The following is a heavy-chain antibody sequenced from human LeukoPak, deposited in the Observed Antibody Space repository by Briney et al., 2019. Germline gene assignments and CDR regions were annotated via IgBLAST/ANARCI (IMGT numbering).Heavy chain of an antibody. CDR1: GFTFSSYA. Sequence: GGSLRLSCAVSGFTFSSYAMTWVRQAPGKGLEWVSTIRGSDDSTYYADSVKGRFTISRDSSKNTLYLQMNSLRAEDTAIYYCAKDTGPAAGITADYWGQGTLVTVSS. CDR3: AKDTGPAAGITADY. D-gene: IGHD6-13*01. CDR2: IRGSDDST. V-gene: IGHV3-23*01. J-gene: IGHJ4*02.